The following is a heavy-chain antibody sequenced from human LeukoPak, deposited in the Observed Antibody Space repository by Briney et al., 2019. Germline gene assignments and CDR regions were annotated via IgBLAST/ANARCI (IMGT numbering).Heavy chain of an antibody. V-gene: IGHV4-31*03. Sequence: PSQTLSLTCTVSGGSISSGGYFWSWVRQHPGKGLEWIGYISHSGSTYCNSSLKIRVTISLDTSKDRFSLRLSSVTAADTAVYYCARDLWFGEYNWFDPWGQGTLVTVSS. CDR2: ISHSGST. CDR1: GGSISSGGYF. J-gene: IGHJ5*02. D-gene: IGHD3-10*01. CDR3: ARDLWFGEYNWFDP.